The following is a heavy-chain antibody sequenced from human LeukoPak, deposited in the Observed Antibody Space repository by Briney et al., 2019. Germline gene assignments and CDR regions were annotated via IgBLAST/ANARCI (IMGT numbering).Heavy chain of an antibody. CDR2: ISYDGSNK. CDR1: GFTFSSYG. CDR3: AKGTGEWVFDGFYI. J-gene: IGHJ3*02. V-gene: IGHV3-30*18. Sequence: GRSLRLSCAASGFTFSSYGMHWVRQAPGKGLEWVAVISYDGSNKYYADSVKGRFTISRDNSKNTLYLQMNSLRAEDTAVYYCAKGTGEWVFDGFYIWGQRTMGTGSS. D-gene: IGHD3-3*01.